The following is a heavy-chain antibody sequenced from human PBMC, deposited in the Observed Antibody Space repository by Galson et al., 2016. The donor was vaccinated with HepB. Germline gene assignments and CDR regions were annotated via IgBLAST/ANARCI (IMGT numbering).Heavy chain of an antibody. Sequence: SLRLSCAASGFTFSAYSLNWVRQAPGKGLEWVSYISGSSGTTYYKDSVKGRCTISRDNAKNSLYLQMNSLRAEDTAVYYCARETGDYYDSRGYYSNNWFDPWGQGTLVTVSS. CDR3: ARETGDYYDSRGYYSNNWFDP. J-gene: IGHJ5*02. CDR2: ISGSSGTT. CDR1: GFTFSAYS. V-gene: IGHV3-48*04. D-gene: IGHD3-22*01.